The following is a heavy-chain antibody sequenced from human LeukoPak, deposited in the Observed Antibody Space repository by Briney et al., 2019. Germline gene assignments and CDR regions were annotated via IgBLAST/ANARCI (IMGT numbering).Heavy chain of an antibody. V-gene: IGHV3-74*01. D-gene: IGHD7-27*01. CDR2: INSDGSST. CDR1: GFTFSSYW. Sequence: GGSLRLSCAASGFTFSSYWMHWVRQAPGKGLGWFSRINSDGSSTSYADSVKGRFTISRDNAKNTLYLQMNSLRAEDTAVYYCARVQRTNWGSFDYWGQGTLVTVSS. J-gene: IGHJ4*02. CDR3: ARVQRTNWGSFDY.